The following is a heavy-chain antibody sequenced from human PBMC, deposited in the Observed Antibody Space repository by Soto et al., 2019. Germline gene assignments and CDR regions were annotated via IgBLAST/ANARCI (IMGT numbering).Heavy chain of an antibody. J-gene: IGHJ4*02. CDR1: GYTFTSYG. D-gene: IGHD3-22*01. Sequence: ASVKVSCKASGYTFTSYGINWLRQAPGQGPEWMGWISPYNGNTNYAQSLQGRITITTDTSTSTAYLELRSMRSDDTAVYYCAREGYFDSRAYTPRHIYYFCYWGQGTMVTVSS. V-gene: IGHV1-18*04. CDR2: ISPYNGNT. CDR3: AREGYFDSRAYTPRHIYYFCY.